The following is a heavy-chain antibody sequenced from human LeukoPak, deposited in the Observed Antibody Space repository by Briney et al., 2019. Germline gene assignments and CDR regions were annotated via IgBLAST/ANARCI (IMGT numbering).Heavy chain of an antibody. D-gene: IGHD3-22*01. J-gene: IGHJ4*02. CDR1: GYTFRSCS. CDR2: ISVRSNYI. Sequence: GGSLRLSCVASGYTFRSCSINWVRHAPGKGLEWVSSISVRSNYIYYADSVRGRFSISRDDARDSLYLQMNSLRAEDTAVYFCVRLRRNSDTSGFYYYYDFWGQGTLVTVSS. CDR3: VRLRRNSDTSGFYYYYDF. V-gene: IGHV3-21*01.